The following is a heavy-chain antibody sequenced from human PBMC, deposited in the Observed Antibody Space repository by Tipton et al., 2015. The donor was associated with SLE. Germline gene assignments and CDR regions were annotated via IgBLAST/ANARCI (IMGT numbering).Heavy chain of an antibody. CDR1: GGSISSYY. CDR3: ARGGIFYHHDSSGRHAFDI. CDR2: VFYTGTT. D-gene: IGHD3-22*01. Sequence: TLSLTCTVTGGSISSYYWSWIRQPPGQGLEWIGNVFYTGTTNYNPSLKSRVTISVDTSRNHFSLTLTSVTAADTAVYYCARGGIFYHHDSSGRHAFDIWGQGTMVTVSS. J-gene: IGHJ3*02. V-gene: IGHV4-59*01.